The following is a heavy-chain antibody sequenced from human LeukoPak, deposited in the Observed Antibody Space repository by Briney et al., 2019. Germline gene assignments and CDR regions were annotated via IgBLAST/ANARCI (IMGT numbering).Heavy chain of an antibody. V-gene: IGHV4-39*01. D-gene: IGHD3-3*02. CDR2: IYYSGST. J-gene: IGHJ5*02. Sequence: SETLSLTCTVSGGSISSSSYYWGWIRQPPGKGLEWIGSIYYSGSTYYNPSLKSRVTISVDTSKNQFSLRLSSVTAADTAVYYCARGGRELAPARQFKFGNWFDPWGQGTLVTVSS. CDR1: GGSISSSSYY. CDR3: ARGGRELAPARQFKFGNWFDP.